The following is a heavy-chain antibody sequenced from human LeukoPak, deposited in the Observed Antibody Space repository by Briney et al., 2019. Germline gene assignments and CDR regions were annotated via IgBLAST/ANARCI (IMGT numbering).Heavy chain of an antibody. J-gene: IGHJ4*02. CDR3: ARRARATAGGDYFDY. CDR2: IYFSGNT. CDR1: GGSISSYY. Sequence: SETLSLTCTVSGGSISSYYWTWIPQPPGKGLEWIGYIYFSGNTNYNPSLKSRVTISLDTSRNQFSLRLSSVTAADTAVYYCARRARATAGGDYFDYWGQGTLVTVSS. D-gene: IGHD6-13*01. V-gene: IGHV4-59*08.